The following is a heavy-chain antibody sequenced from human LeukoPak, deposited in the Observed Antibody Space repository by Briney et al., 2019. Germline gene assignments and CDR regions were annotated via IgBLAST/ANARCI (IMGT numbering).Heavy chain of an antibody. Sequence: PGGSLRLSCAASGFTFSSYAMLWVRQAPGKGLEYVSAISSNGGSTYYANSVKGRFTFSRDNSKNTLYLQMGSLRAEDMSVYYCARGLMITFGGDWGQGTLVTVSS. V-gene: IGHV3-64*01. CDR1: GFTFSSYA. J-gene: IGHJ4*02. CDR3: ARGLMITFGGD. D-gene: IGHD3-16*01. CDR2: ISSNGGST.